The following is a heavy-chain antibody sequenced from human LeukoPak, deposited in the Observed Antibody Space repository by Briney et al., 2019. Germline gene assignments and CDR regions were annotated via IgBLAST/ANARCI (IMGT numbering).Heavy chain of an antibody. D-gene: IGHD3-10*01. J-gene: IGHJ4*02. Sequence: PGGSLRLSCAASGFTFSSYSMNWVRQAPGKGLEWVSSISSSSSYIYYADSVKGRFTISRDNAKNSLYLQMNSLRAEDTAVYYCARVRAYYGSGSSADFDYWGQGTLVTVSS. V-gene: IGHV3-21*01. CDR1: GFTFSSYS. CDR2: ISSSSSYI. CDR3: ARVRAYYGSGSSADFDY.